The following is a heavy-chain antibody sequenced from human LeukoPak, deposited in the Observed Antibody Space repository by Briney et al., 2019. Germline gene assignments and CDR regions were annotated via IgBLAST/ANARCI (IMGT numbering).Heavy chain of an antibody. V-gene: IGHV3-30*02. CDR2: IRYDGSNK. D-gene: IGHD3-22*01. CDR3: ASRYYDSSGYGL. CDR1: GFSFSNSW. J-gene: IGHJ4*02. Sequence: GGSLRLSCAASGFSFSNSWMHWVRQAPGKGLEWVAFIRYDGSNKYYADSVKGRFTISRDNSKNTLYLQMNSLRAEDTAVYYCASRYYDSSGYGLWGQGTLVTVSS.